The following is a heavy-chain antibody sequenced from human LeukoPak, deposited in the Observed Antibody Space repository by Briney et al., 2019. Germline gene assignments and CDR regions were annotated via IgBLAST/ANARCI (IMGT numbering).Heavy chain of an antibody. J-gene: IGHJ5*02. CDR3: ARQEAFGDFDP. CDR2: VYYSGST. D-gene: IGHD3-16*01. CDR1: GGSMSSYY. Sequence: PSETLSLTCTVSGGSMSSYYWSWIRQPPGKGLEWIGYVYYSGSTNYNPSLKSRVTISVDTSKNQFSLKLNSVTAADTAVYYCARQEAFGDFDPWGQGTLVTVSS. V-gene: IGHV4-59*08.